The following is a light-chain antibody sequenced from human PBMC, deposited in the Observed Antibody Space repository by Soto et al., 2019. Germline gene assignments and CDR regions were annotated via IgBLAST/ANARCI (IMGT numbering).Light chain of an antibody. V-gene: IGKV3-11*01. J-gene: IGKJ4*01. CDR3: QQRSNWPLT. CDR2: DAS. CDR1: QSVSSY. Sequence: EIVLTQSPATLSLSPGERATLSCRASQSVSSYLAWYQQKPGQAPRLLIYDASNRATGIPARFSGSGSGTDFTRTISSREPEEFAVYYCQQRSNWPLTFGGGTKVEIK.